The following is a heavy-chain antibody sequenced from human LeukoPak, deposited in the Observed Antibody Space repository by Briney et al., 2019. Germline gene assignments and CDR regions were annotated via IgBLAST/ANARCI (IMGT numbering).Heavy chain of an antibody. V-gene: IGHV3-48*01. Sequence: GGSLRLSCAASGFTFSSYSMNWARQAPGKGLEWVSYISSSSSTIYYTDSVKGRFTISRDNAKNSLYLQMNSLRAEDTAVYYCARGLGIAVAGTRDYWGQGTLVTVSS. CDR1: GFTFSSYS. D-gene: IGHD6-19*01. CDR2: ISSSSSTI. J-gene: IGHJ4*02. CDR3: ARGLGIAVAGTRDY.